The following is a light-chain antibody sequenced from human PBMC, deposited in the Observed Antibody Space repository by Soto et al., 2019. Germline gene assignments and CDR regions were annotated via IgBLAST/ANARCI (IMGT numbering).Light chain of an antibody. CDR2: EVS. CDR1: SSDVGGYNY. CDR3: ISYTSSTTLPFG. Sequence: QSALTQPASASGSTGQSITIYCPGTSSDVGGYNYVSWYQLHPGRVPKLMIYEVSVRPSGISNRFSGSKSLNTASLTISGRQAEDVAGYYCISYTSSTTLPFGFGSGTRSPS. J-gene: IGLJ1*01. V-gene: IGLV2-14*01.